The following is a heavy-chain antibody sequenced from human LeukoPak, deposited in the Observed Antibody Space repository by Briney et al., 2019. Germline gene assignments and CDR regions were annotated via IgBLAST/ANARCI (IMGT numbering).Heavy chain of an antibody. J-gene: IGHJ4*02. CDR1: GFTFSSYE. CDR2: ISSSGSTI. V-gene: IGHV3-48*03. CDR3: AREVGYYYGSGSYFPHYFDY. Sequence: GGSLRLSCAASGFTFSSYEMNWVRQAPGKGLEWVSYISSSGSTIYYADSVKGRFTISRDNAKNSLYLQMNSLRAEDTAVYYCAREVGYYYGSGSYFPHYFDYWGQGTLVTVSS. D-gene: IGHD3-10*01.